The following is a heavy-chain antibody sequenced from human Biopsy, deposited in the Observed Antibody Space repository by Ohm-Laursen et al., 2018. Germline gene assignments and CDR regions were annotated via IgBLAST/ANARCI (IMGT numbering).Heavy chain of an antibody. CDR1: GFTFKNYA. Sequence: PLRLSCAASGFTFKNYAMNWVRQAPGKGLDWVSSIDSSAASTFYADSVKGRFTISRDNSKNTLFLQMNSLRAAYTAIYYCASDLNGDPSAFDYWGQGTPVTVSS. CDR2: IDSSAAST. J-gene: IGHJ4*02. V-gene: IGHV3-23*01. D-gene: IGHD4-17*01. CDR3: ASDLNGDPSAFDY.